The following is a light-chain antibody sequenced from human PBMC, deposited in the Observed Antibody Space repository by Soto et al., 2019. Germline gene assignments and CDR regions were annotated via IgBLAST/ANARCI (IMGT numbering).Light chain of an antibody. J-gene: IGLJ1*01. CDR3: SSYTSSSTLNYV. CDR1: NIGSKS. CDR2: DDS. Sequence: SYELTQPPSVSVAPGQTARITCGGNNIGSKSVHWYQQKPGQAPVLVVYDDSDRPSGVSNRFSGSKSGNTASLTISGLQAEDEADYYCSSYTSSSTLNYVFGTGTKVTVL. V-gene: IGLV3-21*02.